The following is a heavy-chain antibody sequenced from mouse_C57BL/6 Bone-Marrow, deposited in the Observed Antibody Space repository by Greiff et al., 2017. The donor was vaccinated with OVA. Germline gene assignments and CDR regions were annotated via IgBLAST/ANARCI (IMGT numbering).Heavy chain of an antibody. CDR1: GYAFTNYL. CDR2: INPGSGGT. D-gene: IGHD1-1*01. CDR3: ATTVVAPYYAMDY. Sequence: VQLQQSGAELVRPGTSVKVSRKASGYAFTNYLIEWVKQRPGQGLEWIGVINPGSGGTNYNEKFKGKATLTADKSSSTAYMQLSSLTSEDSAVYFCATTVVAPYYAMDYWGQGTSVTVSS. V-gene: IGHV1-54*01. J-gene: IGHJ4*01.